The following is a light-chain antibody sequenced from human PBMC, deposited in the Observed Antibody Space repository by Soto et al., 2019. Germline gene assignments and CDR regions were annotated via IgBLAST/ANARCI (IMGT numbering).Light chain of an antibody. CDR2: AAS. J-gene: IGKJ3*01. V-gene: IGKV1-27*01. Sequence: DIQMTQSPTSLSASVGDRVTITCRASQGIRNYVAWYQQIQGKAPKLLIYAASTLQSGVPSRFSVSGSGTDFTLTSNGRQPEDVATYSCQKYSSVPVFGPGTKVEIK. CDR1: QGIRNY. CDR3: QKYSSVPV.